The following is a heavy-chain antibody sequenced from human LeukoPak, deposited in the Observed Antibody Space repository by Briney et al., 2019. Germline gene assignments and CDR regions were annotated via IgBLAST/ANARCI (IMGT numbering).Heavy chain of an antibody. Sequence: SGGSLRLSCAASGFTFSSYAMTWVRQAPGKGLQWVSTISVSGENTYYADSVKGRFTISRDISKSTLYLQMNSLRDEDTALNYCAKYGSGTYYNGLFWGQGTLVIVSA. J-gene: IGHJ4*02. CDR1: GFTFSSYA. CDR2: ISVSGENT. V-gene: IGHV3-23*01. CDR3: AKYGSGTYYNGLF. D-gene: IGHD3-10*01.